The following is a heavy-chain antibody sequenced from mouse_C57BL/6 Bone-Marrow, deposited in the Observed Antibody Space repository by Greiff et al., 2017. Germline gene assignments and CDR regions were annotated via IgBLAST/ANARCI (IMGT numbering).Heavy chain of an antibody. CDR3: AREYAWYFDV. CDR2: IHPNSGST. V-gene: IGHV1-64*01. CDR1: GYTFTSYW. Sequence: QVQLQQSGAELVKPGASVKLSCKASGYTFTSYWMHWVKQRPGQGLEWIGMIHPNSGSTNYNEKFKSKATLTVDKSSSTAYMQRSSLTSEDSAVYYCAREYAWYFDVWGTGTTVTVSS. D-gene: IGHD5-1*01. J-gene: IGHJ1*03.